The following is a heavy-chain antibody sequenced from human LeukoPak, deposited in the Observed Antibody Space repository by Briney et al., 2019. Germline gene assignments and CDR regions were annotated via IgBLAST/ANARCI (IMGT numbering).Heavy chain of an antibody. V-gene: IGHV5-51*01. CDR3: ARREGSGIYRVDY. CDR1: GYSFSSYR. D-gene: IGHD1-26*01. J-gene: IGHJ4*02. Sequence: GESLKISCKGLGYSFSSYRSAWVRQRPGKGLEWMGIIYPGGSETRYDPSFEGQVTISADGSTTTAYLQWSSLRASDTAMYFCARREGSGIYRVDYWGQGTLVTVSS. CDR2: IYPGGSET.